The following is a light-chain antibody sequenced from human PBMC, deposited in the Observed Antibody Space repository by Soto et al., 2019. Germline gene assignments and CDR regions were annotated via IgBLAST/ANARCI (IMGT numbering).Light chain of an antibody. CDR2: GDN. V-gene: IGLV1-40*01. Sequence: QSVLTQPPSVSGAPGQRVTVSCSGTSSNIGAGYDVHWYQQFPGTAPKLLIYGDNNRPSGVPDRFSGSKSGTSASLAITGLQAEDEADYYCQSYDTRLSAHVFGTGTKLT. CDR3: QSYDTRLSAHV. CDR1: SSNIGAGYD. J-gene: IGLJ1*01.